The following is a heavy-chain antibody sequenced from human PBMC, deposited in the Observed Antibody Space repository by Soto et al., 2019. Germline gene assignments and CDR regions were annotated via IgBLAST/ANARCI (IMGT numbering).Heavy chain of an antibody. CDR2: ISGSSRYT. Sequence: QVQLVESGGGLVKPGWSLRLSCAASGFTFSDYYMSWIRQAPGKGLEWGSYISGSSRYTNYADSVKDRLTISRDNAKNSLYLQMNSLKAEDTAVYYCARDFRGKEYSFDYWCRGTLVTVSS. D-gene: IGHD3-10*01. V-gene: IGHV3-11*05. CDR3: ARDFRGKEYSFDY. CDR1: GFTFSDYY. J-gene: IGHJ4*02.